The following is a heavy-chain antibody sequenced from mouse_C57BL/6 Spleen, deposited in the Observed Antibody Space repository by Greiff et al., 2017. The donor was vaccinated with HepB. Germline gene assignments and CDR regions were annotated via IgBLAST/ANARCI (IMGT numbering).Heavy chain of an antibody. CDR3: ARVDYDYDEAWFAY. Sequence: VQLQQSGPELVKPGASVKLSCKASGYTFTSYDINWVKQRPGQGLEWIGWIYPRDGSTKYNEKFKGKATLTVDTSSSTAYMELHSLTSEDSAVYFWARVDYDYDEAWFAYWGQGTLVTVSA. CDR2: IYPRDGST. V-gene: IGHV1-85*01. J-gene: IGHJ3*01. D-gene: IGHD2-4*01. CDR1: GYTFTSYD.